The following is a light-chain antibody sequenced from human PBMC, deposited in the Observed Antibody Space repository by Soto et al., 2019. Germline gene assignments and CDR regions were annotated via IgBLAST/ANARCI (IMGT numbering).Light chain of an antibody. V-gene: IGKV3D-15*01. J-gene: IGKJ4*01. Sequence: ETVMTQSPVTLSVSPGDTATLSCRASQRVSSHLAWYQQRPGQAPRLLIYGASTRATGIAARFSGSGSGTEFTLTISGVQSEDFATYYCQQYNNWPVTFGGGTKVDI. CDR1: QRVSSH. CDR3: QQYNNWPVT. CDR2: GAS.